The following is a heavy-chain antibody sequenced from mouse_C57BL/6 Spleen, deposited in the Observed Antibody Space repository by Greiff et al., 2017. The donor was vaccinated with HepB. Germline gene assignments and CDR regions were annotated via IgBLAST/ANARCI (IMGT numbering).Heavy chain of an antibody. J-gene: IGHJ2*01. CDR1: GYTFTSYW. CDR2: IYPSDSET. D-gene: IGHD2-2*01. V-gene: IGHV1-61*01. Sequence: QVQLQQPGAELVRPGSSVKLSCKASGYTFTSYWVDWVKQRPGQGLEWIGNIYPSDSETHYNQKFKDKATLTVDKSSSTAYMQLSSLTSEDSAVYYCARWGNGYYWGQGTTLTVSS. CDR3: ARWGNGYY.